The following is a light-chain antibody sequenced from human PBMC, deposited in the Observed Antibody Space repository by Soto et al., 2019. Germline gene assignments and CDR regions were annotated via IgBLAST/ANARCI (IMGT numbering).Light chain of an antibody. J-gene: IGKJ2*01. CDR2: DVS. CDR1: QSVSSTY. Sequence: EIVLTQSPGTLSLSPGERATLSCRASQSVSSTYLAWYQQKPGQAPRLLIHDVSRRATGIPDRFSGSGSGTDFTLTISRLEPEDFAVYYCQQYGNSPYTFGQGTKLEIK. CDR3: QQYGNSPYT. V-gene: IGKV3-20*01.